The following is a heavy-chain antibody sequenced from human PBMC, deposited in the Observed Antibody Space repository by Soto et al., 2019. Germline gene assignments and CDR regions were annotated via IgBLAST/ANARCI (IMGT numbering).Heavy chain of an antibody. D-gene: IGHD2-2*01. CDR1: GFTFSSYA. J-gene: IGHJ5*02. CDR2: ISYDGSNK. Sequence: GGSLILSCAASGFTFSSYAMHWVRQAPGKGLEWVAVISYDGSNKYYADSVKGRFTISRDNSKNTLYLQMNSLRAEDTAVYYCARPGEQLLLNGWFDPWGQGTLVTVSS. CDR3: ARPGEQLLLNGWFDP. V-gene: IGHV3-30-3*01.